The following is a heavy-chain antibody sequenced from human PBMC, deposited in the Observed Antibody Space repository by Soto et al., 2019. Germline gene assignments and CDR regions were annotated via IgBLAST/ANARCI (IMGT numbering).Heavy chain of an antibody. J-gene: IGHJ4*02. CDR3: AREAPEYGSSDF. Sequence: GGSLRLSCAASGFIFSDYYMSWIRQAPGKGLEWVSYISNSGSTIYYADSVQGRFTISRDNAKNSLYLQMNSLRAEDTAVYYCAREAPEYGSSDFWGQGTLVTVS. CDR2: ISNSGSTI. CDR1: GFIFSDYY. V-gene: IGHV3-11*01. D-gene: IGHD6-6*01.